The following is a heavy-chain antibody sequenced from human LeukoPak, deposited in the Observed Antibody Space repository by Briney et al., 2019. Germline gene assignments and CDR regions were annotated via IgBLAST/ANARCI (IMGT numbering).Heavy chain of an antibody. J-gene: IGHJ5*02. CDR1: DGSVSSNNNY. Sequence: PSETLSLTCTVSDGSVSSNNNYWGWIRQPPGKGLEWIGTIYYTGSTYYNPSLKSRLTISVDTSKNEFSLKLNSVTAADTAVYYCARHSSKYKFGSGFGKNCFDPWGQGTLVTVSS. D-gene: IGHD3-10*01. V-gene: IGHV4-39*01. CDR3: ARHSSKYKFGSGFGKNCFDP. CDR2: IYYTGST.